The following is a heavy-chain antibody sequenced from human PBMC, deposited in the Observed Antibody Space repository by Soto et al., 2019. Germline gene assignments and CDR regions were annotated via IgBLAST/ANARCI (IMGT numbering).Heavy chain of an antibody. V-gene: IGHV3-21*01. J-gene: IGHJ4*02. CDR1: GFTFSSYS. D-gene: IGHD3-9*01. CDR3: AGENGDWLLYELGSFDY. Sequence: GGSLRLSCAASGFTFSSYSMNWVRQAPGKGLEWVSSISSSSRYIYYADSVKGRFTISRDNAKNSLYLQMNSLRAEDTAVYYCAGENGDWLLYELGSFDYWGQGTLVTVSS. CDR2: ISSSSRYI.